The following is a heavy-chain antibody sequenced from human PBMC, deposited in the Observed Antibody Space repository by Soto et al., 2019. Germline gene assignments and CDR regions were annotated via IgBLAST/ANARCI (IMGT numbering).Heavy chain of an antibody. CDR1: GFTVTNSY. J-gene: IGHJ4*02. Sequence: QTGGSLRLSCAASGFTVTNSYMAWVRQAPGKGLEWVSVVYTSGRTYHADSVKGRFTVSRDNAKNSVSLEMNSLRVEDTAVYYCARGRLRAGRSIDYWGQGTRVTVSS. D-gene: IGHD6-6*01. CDR3: ARGRLRAGRSIDY. V-gene: IGHV3-66*01. CDR2: VYTSGRT.